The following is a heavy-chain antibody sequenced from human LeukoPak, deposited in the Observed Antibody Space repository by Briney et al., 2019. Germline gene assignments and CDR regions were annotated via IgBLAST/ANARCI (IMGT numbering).Heavy chain of an antibody. CDR1: GYTFTGYY. CDR2: INPISGVT. J-gene: IGHJ4*02. V-gene: IGHV1-2*02. D-gene: IGHD3-3*01. CDR3: ARAAGSETAYYDFWSGYSNFDY. Sequence: ASVKVSCKASGYTFTGYYIHWVRQAPGQGLEWVGWINPISGVTNSAKKFQGRVTMTRDTSISTAYMEVTRLGSDDTAVYYCARAAGSETAYYDFWSGYSNFDYWGQGTLVTVSS.